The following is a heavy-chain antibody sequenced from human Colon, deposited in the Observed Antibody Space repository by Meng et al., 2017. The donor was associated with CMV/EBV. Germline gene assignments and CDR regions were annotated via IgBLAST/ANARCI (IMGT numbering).Heavy chain of an antibody. V-gene: IGHV3-30*02. J-gene: IGHJ5*02. CDR3: ARGIGSTEDL. CDR1: GFTFSTYG. Sequence: GESLKISCAASGFTFSTYGMHWVRQAPGKGLEWVAFIRYDGSNKYYADSVKGRFAVARDYSKNTVYLQMNYLRAEDTAVYYCARGIGSTEDLWGQGTLVTVSS. D-gene: IGHD2-2*01. CDR2: IRYDGSNK.